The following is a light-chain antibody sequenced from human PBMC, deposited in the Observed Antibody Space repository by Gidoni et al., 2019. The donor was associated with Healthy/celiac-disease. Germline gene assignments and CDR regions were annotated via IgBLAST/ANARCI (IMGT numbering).Light chain of an antibody. V-gene: IGKV4-1*01. CDR1: QSDLYSSNNKHY. CDR3: QQYYSTPLT. CDR2: WAS. Sequence: DLVMTQSPDSLAVSLGERATINCKSSQSDLYSSNNKHYLAWYQQKPGQPPKLLIYWASTRESVVPDRFSGSGSGTDFTLTISSLQAEDVAVYYCQQYYSTPLTFGGGTKVEIK. J-gene: IGKJ4*01.